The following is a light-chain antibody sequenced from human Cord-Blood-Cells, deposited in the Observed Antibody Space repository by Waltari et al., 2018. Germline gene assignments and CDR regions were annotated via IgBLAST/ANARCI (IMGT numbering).Light chain of an antibody. CDR2: DVS. V-gene: IGLV2-14*01. J-gene: IGLJ2*01. CDR1: SSDVGGYNY. Sequence: QSALTQPASVSGSPGQSITLSCTGTSSDVGGYNYVSWYQQHPGKAPKLMIYDVSKRPAGVSNRVSGSKCGNTASLTSCGLQAEDEADYYGSSYTSSSTYVVFGGGTKLTVL. CDR3: SSYTSSSTYVV.